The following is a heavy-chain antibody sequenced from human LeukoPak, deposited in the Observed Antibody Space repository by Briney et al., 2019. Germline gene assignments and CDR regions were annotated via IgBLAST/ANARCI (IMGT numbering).Heavy chain of an antibody. D-gene: IGHD3-10*01. CDR2: IYYSGST. V-gene: IGHV4-59*08. Sequence: KASETLSLTCTVSGGSISSYYWSWIRQPPGKGLEWIGYIYYSGSTNYNPSLKSRVTISVDTSKNQFSLKLSSVTAADTAVYYCARHIYYGPRPDAFDIWGQGTMVTVSS. J-gene: IGHJ3*02. CDR3: ARHIYYGPRPDAFDI. CDR1: GGSISSYY.